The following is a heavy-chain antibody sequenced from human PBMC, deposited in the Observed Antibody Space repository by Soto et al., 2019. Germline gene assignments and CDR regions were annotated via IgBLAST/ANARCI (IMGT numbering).Heavy chain of an antibody. J-gene: IGHJ4*02. V-gene: IGHV3-33*01. CDR2: IWYDGSNK. Sequence: QVQLVESGGGVVQPGKSLRLSCAASGFTFSTYGMHWVRQSPGKGLEWVAVIWYDGSNKYHGDSLKGRFTISRDNSKNTLYLQINNLRAEDTAVFYFGRVAALGDTAVVDSWGQGTLVTVSS. CDR1: GFTFSTYG. D-gene: IGHD5-18*01. CDR3: GRVAALGDTAVVDS.